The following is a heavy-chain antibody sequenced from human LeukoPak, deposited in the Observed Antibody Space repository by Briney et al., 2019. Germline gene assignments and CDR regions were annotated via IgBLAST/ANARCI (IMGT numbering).Heavy chain of an antibody. D-gene: IGHD3-22*01. J-gene: IGHJ3*02. V-gene: IGHV1-69*13. CDR1: GGTFSSYA. Sequence: SVKVSCKASGGTFSSYAISWVRQAPGRGLEWMGGIIPIFGTANYAQKFQGRVTITADESTSTAYMELSSLRSEDTAVYYCARAPAPYYYDSGGYYYRGAFDIWGQGTMVTVSS. CDR2: IIPIFGTA. CDR3: ARAPAPYYYDSGGYYYRGAFDI.